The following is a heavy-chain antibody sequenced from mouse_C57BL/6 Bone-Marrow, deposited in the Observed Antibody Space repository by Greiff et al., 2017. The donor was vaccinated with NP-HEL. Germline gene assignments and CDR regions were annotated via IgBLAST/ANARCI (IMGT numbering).Heavy chain of an antibody. Sequence: VKLMESGPGLVKPSQSLFLTCSITGFPITSGYYWIWIRQSPGKPLEWMGYITHSGETFYNPSLQSPISITRETSKNQFFLQLNSVTTEDTAMYYCAGGYYAYWYFDVWGTGTTVTVSS. V-gene: IGHV12-3*01. CDR2: ITHSGET. CDR1: GFPITSGYY. CDR3: AGGYYAYWYFDV. J-gene: IGHJ1*03. D-gene: IGHD2-1*01.